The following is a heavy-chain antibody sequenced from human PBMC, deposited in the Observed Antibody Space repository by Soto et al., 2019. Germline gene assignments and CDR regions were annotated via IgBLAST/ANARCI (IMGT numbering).Heavy chain of an antibody. CDR3: ARSVFP. J-gene: IGHJ5*02. CDR1: GGSISSGCYY. V-gene: IGHV4-31*03. CDR2: IYYIGST. Sequence: PSETQSVTCTVSGGSISSGCYYWNWIRQHPGKGLEWIGYIYYIGSTYYNPSLKSRVTISLDTSKNQFSLKLSSVTAADTAVYYCARSVFPWGQGTLVTVSS.